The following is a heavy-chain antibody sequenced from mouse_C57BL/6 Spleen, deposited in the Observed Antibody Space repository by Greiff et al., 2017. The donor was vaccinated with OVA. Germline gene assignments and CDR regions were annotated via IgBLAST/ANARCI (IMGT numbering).Heavy chain of an antibody. J-gene: IGHJ1*03. CDR3: TRGYDYDWYFDV. Sequence: QVQLQQSGAELVRPGASVTLSCKASGYTFTDYEMHWVKQTPVHGLEWIGAIDPETGGTAYNQKFKGKAILTADKSSSTAYMELRSLTSEDSAVYYCTRGYDYDWYFDVWGTGTTVTVSS. CDR1: GYTFTDYE. CDR2: IDPETGGT. D-gene: IGHD2-4*01. V-gene: IGHV1-15*01.